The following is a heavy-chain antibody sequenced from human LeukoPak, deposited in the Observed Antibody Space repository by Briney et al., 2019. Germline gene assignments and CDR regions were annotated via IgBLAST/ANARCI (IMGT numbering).Heavy chain of an antibody. Sequence: PSETLSLTCTVSSGSISSYCWSWIRQPPGKGLEWIGYIYDSGSSNYNPSLKSRVTISVDTSKSQFSLKLTSVTAADTALYYCARLHIAAVNYFDYWGQGTLVTVSS. V-gene: IGHV4-59*08. CDR1: SGSISSYC. CDR3: ARLHIAAVNYFDY. D-gene: IGHD6-13*01. CDR2: IYDSGSS. J-gene: IGHJ4*02.